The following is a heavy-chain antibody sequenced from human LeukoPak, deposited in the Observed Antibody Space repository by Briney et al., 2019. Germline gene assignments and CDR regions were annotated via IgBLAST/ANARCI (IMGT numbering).Heavy chain of an antibody. D-gene: IGHD3-10*01. CDR3: AKRNYGSGSYVGGFDC. J-gene: IGHJ4*02. CDR2: ISGSGGST. V-gene: IGHV3-23*01. CDR1: GFTFSSYA. Sequence: PGGSLRLSCAASGFTFSSYAMSWVRQAPGKGLEWVSAISGSGGSTYYADSVKGRFTISRDNSKNTLYLQMNSLRAEDTAVYYCAKRNYGSGSYVGGFDCWGQGTLVTVSS.